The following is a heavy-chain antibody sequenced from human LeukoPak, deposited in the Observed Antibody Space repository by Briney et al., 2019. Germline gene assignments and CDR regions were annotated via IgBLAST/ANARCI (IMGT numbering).Heavy chain of an antibody. CDR2: FDPEDGET. D-gene: IGHD2-15*01. CDR3: ATVSPQPYCSGGSCYADDAFDI. V-gene: IGHV1-24*01. J-gene: IGHJ3*02. Sequence: ASVKVSCKVSGYTLTELSMHWVRQAPGKGLEWMGGFDPEDGETIYAQKFQGRVTMTEDTSTDTAYMELSSLGSEDTAVYYCATVSPQPYCSGGSCYADDAFDIWGQGTMVTVSS. CDR1: GYTLTELS.